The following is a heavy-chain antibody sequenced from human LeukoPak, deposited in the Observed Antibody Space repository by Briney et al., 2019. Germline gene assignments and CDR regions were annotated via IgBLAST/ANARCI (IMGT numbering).Heavy chain of an antibody. CDR2: IWYDGSNK. J-gene: IGHJ6*02. CDR3: AKPIYDFWSGTYYYYGMDV. D-gene: IGHD3-3*01. Sequence: GGSLRLSCAASGFTFSSYGMHWVRQAPGKGLEWVAVIWYDGSNKYYADSVKGRFTISRDNSKNTLYLQMNSLRAEDTAVYYCAKPIYDFWSGTYYYYGMDVWGQGTTVTVPS. CDR1: GFTFSSYG. V-gene: IGHV3-30*02.